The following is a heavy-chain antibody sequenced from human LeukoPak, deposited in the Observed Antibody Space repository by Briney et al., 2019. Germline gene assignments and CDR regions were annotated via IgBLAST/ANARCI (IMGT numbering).Heavy chain of an antibody. J-gene: IGHJ5*02. CDR2: IFHTGST. CDR3: ARELWFANAPGSWLDP. CDR1: GDSISSGAYS. D-gene: IGHD3-10*01. V-gene: IGHV4-30-2*01. Sequence: SETLSLTCVVSGDSISSGAYSWSWIRQPPGKGLEWIGYIFHTGSTFYNPSLKSRVTISVDNSKNQFSLRLTSVTAADTAVYYCARELWFANAPGSWLDPWGQGTLVTVSS.